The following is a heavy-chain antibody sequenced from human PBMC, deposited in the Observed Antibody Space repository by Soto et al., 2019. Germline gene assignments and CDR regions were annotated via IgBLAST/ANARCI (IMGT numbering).Heavy chain of an antibody. V-gene: IGHV1-8*01. CDR1: GYTFTSYD. CDR2: MNPNNNNT. CDR3: ARGPHPYLNDY. Sequence: QVQLVQSGAEVKKPGASVKVSCKASGYTFTSYDINWVRQATGQGLEWMGWMNPNNNNTDYAQKFKGRVTMTRNTSISTAYMELSSLGAEDTAVYYCARGPHPYLNDYWGQGPLVTVSS. J-gene: IGHJ4*02. D-gene: IGHD2-8*01.